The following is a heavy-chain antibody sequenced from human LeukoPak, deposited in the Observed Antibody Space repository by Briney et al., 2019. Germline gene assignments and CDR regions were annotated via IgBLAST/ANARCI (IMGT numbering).Heavy chain of an antibody. CDR3: ARVSWASGWFDY. J-gene: IGHJ4*02. CDR1: GGSISSSSYY. Sequence: SETLSLTCTVSGGSISSSSYYWGWIRQPPGKGLEWIGSIYYSGSTYYNPSLKSRVTISVDTSKNQFSLKLSPVTAADTAVYYCARVSWASGWFDYWGQGTLVTVSS. V-gene: IGHV4-39*07. CDR2: IYYSGST.